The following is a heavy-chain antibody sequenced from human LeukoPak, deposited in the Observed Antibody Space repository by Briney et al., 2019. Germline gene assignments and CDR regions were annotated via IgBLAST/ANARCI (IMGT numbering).Heavy chain of an antibody. Sequence: PSQTLSLTCAVSGGSISSGGYSWSWIRQPPGKGLEWIGYIYHSGSTYYNPSLKSRVTISVDRSKNQFSLKLSSVTAADTAVYYCARDSSGSGWPFDPWGQGTLVTVSS. V-gene: IGHV4-30-2*01. CDR2: IYHSGST. CDR1: GGSISSGGYS. CDR3: ARDSSGSGWPFDP. D-gene: IGHD6-19*01. J-gene: IGHJ5*02.